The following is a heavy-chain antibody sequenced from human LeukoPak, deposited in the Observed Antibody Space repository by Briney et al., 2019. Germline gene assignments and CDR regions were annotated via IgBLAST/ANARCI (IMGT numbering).Heavy chain of an antibody. CDR2: IYTSGST. J-gene: IGHJ6*02. CDR3: ARGYCSGGSCSFLYYYYGMDV. D-gene: IGHD2-15*01. CDR1: GGSMSSGTYY. Sequence: SETLSLTCTVSGGSMSSGTYYWGWIRQPPGKGLEWIGRIYTSGSTNYNPSLKSRVTISVDTSKNQFSLKLSSVTAADTAVYYCARGYCSGGSCSFLYYYYGMDVWGQGTTVTVSS. V-gene: IGHV4-61*01.